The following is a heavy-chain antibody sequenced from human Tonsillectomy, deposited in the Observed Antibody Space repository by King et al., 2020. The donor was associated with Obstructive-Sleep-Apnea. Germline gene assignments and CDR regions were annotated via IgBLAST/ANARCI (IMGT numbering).Heavy chain of an antibody. D-gene: IGHD5-12*01. J-gene: IGHJ5*02. CDR1: GGSISSYY. CDR2: IYYSGST. Sequence: VQLQESGPGLVKPSETLSLTCTVSGGSISSYYWSWIRQPPGKGLEWIGNIYYSGSTNYNPSLKSRVTRSIDTSKNQFSLKLSSVTAADTAVYYCARDSGYVWFDPWGQGTLVTVSS. CDR3: ARDSGYVWFDP. V-gene: IGHV4-59*01.